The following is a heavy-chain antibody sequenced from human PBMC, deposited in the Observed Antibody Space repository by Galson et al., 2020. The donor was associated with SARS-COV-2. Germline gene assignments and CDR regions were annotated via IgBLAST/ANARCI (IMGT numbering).Heavy chain of an antibody. V-gene: IGHV1-24*01. J-gene: IGHJ5*02. D-gene: IGHD2-2*02. CDR1: GYTLTELS. CDR3: ATAPPYCSSTSCHINWFDP. CDR2: FDPEDGET. Sequence: ASVKVSCKVSGYTLTELSMHWVRQAPGKGLEWMGGFDPEDGETIYAQKFQGRVTMTEDTSTDTAYMELSSLRSEDTAVYYCATAPPYCSSTSCHINWFDPWCQGTLVTVSS.